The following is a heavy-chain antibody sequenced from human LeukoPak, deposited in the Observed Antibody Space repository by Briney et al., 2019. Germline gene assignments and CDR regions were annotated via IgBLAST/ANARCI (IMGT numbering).Heavy chain of an antibody. V-gene: IGHV3-23*01. Sequence: GGFLRLSCAASGFTFSSYAMSWVRQAPGKGLERVSAISGSGGSTYYADSVKGRFTISRDNSKNTLYLQMNSLRAEDTAVYYCAKDRLGDCSSTSCPPLWGKGTTVTVSS. J-gene: IGHJ6*04. CDR2: ISGSGGST. CDR3: AKDRLGDCSSTSCPPL. D-gene: IGHD2-2*01. CDR1: GFTFSSYA.